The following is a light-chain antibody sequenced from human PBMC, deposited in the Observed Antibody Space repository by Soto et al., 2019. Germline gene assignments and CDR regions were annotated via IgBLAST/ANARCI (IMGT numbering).Light chain of an antibody. V-gene: IGKV1-5*03. CDR2: QES. Sequence: DIQMTQSPSTLSASVGDRVTITCRASQSIVGWLAWYQQKPGKAPNLLIYQESSLESGVPSRFSGSGSGKEFTLTTSSLQPEDFATYYCQQYNSFQWTFGQGTKVEIK. CDR1: QSIVGW. J-gene: IGKJ1*01. CDR3: QQYNSFQWT.